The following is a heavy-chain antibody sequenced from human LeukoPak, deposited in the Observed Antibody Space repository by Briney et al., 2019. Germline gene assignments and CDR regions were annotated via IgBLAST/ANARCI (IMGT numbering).Heavy chain of an antibody. D-gene: IGHD6-13*01. CDR3: ARDQIAACNWFDP. V-gene: IGHV1-69*13. J-gene: IGHJ5*02. Sequence: GASVKVSCKASGGTFNSYAISWVRQAPGQGLEWMGGIIPIFGTANYEQKFQGRVTITADDSTSTAYMELSSLRSEDTAVYYCARDQIAACNWFDPWGQGTLVTVSS. CDR1: GGTFNSYA. CDR2: IIPIFGTA.